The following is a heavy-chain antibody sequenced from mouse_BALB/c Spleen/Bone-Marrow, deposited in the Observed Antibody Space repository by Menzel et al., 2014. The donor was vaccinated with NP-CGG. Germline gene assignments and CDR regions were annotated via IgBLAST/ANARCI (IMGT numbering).Heavy chain of an antibody. V-gene: IGHV3-6*02. J-gene: IGHJ4*01. CDR1: GYSITSGYY. Sequence: EVQVVESGPGLVKPSQSLSLTCSVTGYSITSGYYWNWIRQFPGKKLEWMGYISYDGSNNYNPSLKNRISITRDTTKNQFFLKLNSVTTEDTATYYCARETYSYAKDYWGQGPSVTVPS. CDR2: ISYDGSN. CDR3: ARETYSYAKDY.